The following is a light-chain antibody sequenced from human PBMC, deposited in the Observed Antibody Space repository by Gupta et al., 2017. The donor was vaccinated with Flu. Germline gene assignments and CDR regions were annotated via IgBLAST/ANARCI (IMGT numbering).Light chain of an antibody. J-gene: IGKJ2*01. V-gene: IGKV1-9*01. CDR2: AAS. Sequence: DIQLTQSPSFLSASVGDRVTITFRASQGIRNYLAWYQQRPGKAPRLLIYAASTVQSEVPSRFSGSGYGTEFTLTINSRQPEDFGNYYCQHRNNSPFIFGQGTXMDIK. CDR1: QGIRNY. CDR3: QHRNNSPFI.